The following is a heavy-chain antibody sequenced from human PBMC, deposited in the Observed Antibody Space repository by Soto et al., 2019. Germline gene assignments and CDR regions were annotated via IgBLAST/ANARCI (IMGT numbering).Heavy chain of an antibody. CDR2: IYYSGSA. J-gene: IGHJ4*02. CDR1: GGSVSSGSYY. CDR3: ARTLSMVTPYFDY. V-gene: IGHV4-61*01. D-gene: IGHD5-18*01. Sequence: SETLSLTCTVSGGSVSSGSYYWSWIRQPPGKGLEWIGYIYYSGSANYNPSLKSRVTISVDTSKNQFSLKLSSVTAADTAVYYCARTLSMVTPYFDYWGQGTLVTVSS.